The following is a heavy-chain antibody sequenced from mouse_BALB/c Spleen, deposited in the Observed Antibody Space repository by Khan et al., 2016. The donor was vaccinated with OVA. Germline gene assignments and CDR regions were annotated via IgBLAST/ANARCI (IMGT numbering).Heavy chain of an antibody. V-gene: IGHV5-6*01. CDR1: GFTFSTYG. CDR2: ISSGGSYT. J-gene: IGHJ3*01. CDR3: AKLAYYYVSEGFAY. D-gene: IGHD1-1*01. Sequence: EVELVESGGDLVKPEGSLKLSCAASGFTFSTYGMSWVRQTPDKRLEWVATISSGGSYTYYPDSVQGRFTISRDNAKNTLYLQMSSLKSEDTAMFSWAKLAYYYVSEGFAYWGQGTLVTVSA.